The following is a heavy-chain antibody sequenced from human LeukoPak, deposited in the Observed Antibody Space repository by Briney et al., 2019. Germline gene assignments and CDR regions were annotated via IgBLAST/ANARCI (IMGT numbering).Heavy chain of an antibody. D-gene: IGHD1-14*01. CDR1: GFTFSSYS. CDR3: AKDITATYYFDY. Sequence: GGSLRLSCAASGFTFSSYSMNWVRQAPGKGLEWVSSISSSSSYIYYADSVKGRFTISRDNAKNSLYLQMNSLRAEDTAVNYCAKDITATYYFDYWGQGTLVTVSS. V-gene: IGHV3-21*01. J-gene: IGHJ4*02. CDR2: ISSSSSYI.